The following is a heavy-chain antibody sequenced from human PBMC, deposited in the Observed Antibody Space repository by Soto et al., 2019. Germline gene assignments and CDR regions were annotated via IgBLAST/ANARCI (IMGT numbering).Heavy chain of an antibody. CDR3: AKAMVRDPYGMDG. CDR2: ISGSGGST. CDR1: GFTFSSYA. V-gene: IGHV3-23*01. D-gene: IGHD3-10*01. J-gene: IGHJ6*02. Sequence: GGSLRLSCAASGFTFSSYAMSWVRHAPGKGLEWVSAISGSGGSTYYADSVKGRFTISRDNSKNTLYLQMNSLRAEDTAVYYCAKAMVRDPYGMDGWGQGTTVTVSS.